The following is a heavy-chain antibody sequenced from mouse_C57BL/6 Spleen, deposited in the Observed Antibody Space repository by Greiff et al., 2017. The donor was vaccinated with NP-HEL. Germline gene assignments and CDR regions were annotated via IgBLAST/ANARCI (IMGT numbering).Heavy chain of an antibody. Sequence: DVQLVESGEGLVKPGGSLKLSCAASGFTFSSYAMSWVRQTPEKRLEWVAYISSGGDYIYYADTVKGRFTISRDNARNTLYLQMSSLKSEDTAMYYCTRGTVVASFDYWGQGTTLTVSS. J-gene: IGHJ2*01. CDR1: GFTFSSYA. CDR3: TRGTVVASFDY. CDR2: ISSGGDYI. D-gene: IGHD1-1*01. V-gene: IGHV5-9-1*02.